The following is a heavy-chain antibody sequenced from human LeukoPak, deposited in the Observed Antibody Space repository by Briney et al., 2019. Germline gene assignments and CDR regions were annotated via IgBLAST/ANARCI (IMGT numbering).Heavy chain of an antibody. CDR2: INPSGGST. J-gene: IGHJ4*02. CDR3: ARDYGERTYFDY. CDR1: GYTFTSYY. Sequence: ASVEVSCKASGYTFTSYYMHWVRQAPGQGLEWMGIINPSGGSTSYAQKFQGRVTMTRDTSTSTVYMELSSLRSEDTAVYYCARDYGERTYFDYWGQGTLVTVSS. D-gene: IGHD4-17*01. V-gene: IGHV1-46*01.